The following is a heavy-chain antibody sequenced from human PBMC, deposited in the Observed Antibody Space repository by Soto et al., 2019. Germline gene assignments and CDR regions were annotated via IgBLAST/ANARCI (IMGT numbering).Heavy chain of an antibody. CDR2: ISGSGGST. Sequence: PGGSLRLSCAASGFTFSCYAMSWVRQAPGKGLEWVSAISGSGGSTYYADSVKGRFTISRDNSKNTLYLQMNSLRAEDTAVYYCAKCPYDSSGYVYYFDYWGQGTLVTVSS. J-gene: IGHJ4*02. D-gene: IGHD3-22*01. CDR1: GFTFSCYA. CDR3: AKCPYDSSGYVYYFDY. V-gene: IGHV3-23*01.